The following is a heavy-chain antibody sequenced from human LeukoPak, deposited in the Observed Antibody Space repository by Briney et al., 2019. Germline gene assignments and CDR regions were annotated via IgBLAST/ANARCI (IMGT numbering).Heavy chain of an antibody. J-gene: IGHJ5*02. CDR2: IIPILGIA. CDR3: ARYGGGSRSNWFDP. D-gene: IGHD2-15*01. CDR1: GGTFSSYA. Sequence: PAASVKVSCKASGGTFSSYAISWVRQAPGQGLEWMGRIIPILGIANYAQKFQGRVTITADKSTSTAYMELSSLRSEDTAVYYCARYGGGSRSNWFDPWGQGTLVTVSS. V-gene: IGHV1-69*04.